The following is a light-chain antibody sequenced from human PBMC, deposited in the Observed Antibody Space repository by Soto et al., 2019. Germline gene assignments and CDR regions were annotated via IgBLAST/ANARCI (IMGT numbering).Light chain of an antibody. CDR1: ESVTSSY. CDR2: GAS. J-gene: IGKJ1*01. Sequence: EIVLTQSPCTLSASPGERVTLSCRASESVTSSYLAWYQHKPDQAPRLLIYGASSRATGRADRFSGSGSGREFTLPISRMEHADFAVSYCQQYGRSVRTFGQGTKVEIK. V-gene: IGKV3-20*01. CDR3: QQYGRSVRT.